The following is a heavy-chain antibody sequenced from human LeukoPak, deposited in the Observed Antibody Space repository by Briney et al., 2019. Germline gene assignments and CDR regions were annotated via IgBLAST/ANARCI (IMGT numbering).Heavy chain of an antibody. Sequence: PSQTLSLTCTVSGGSISSGSYYWSWIRQPAGKGLEWIGRIYTSGSTNYNPSLKSRVTISVDTSKNQFSLKLSSVTAADTAVYYCAREGEAMVRGVLTLYYYYYMDVWGKGTTVTVSS. D-gene: IGHD3-10*01. V-gene: IGHV4-61*02. J-gene: IGHJ6*03. CDR1: GGSISSGSYY. CDR3: AREGEAMVRGVLTLYYYYYMDV. CDR2: IYTSGST.